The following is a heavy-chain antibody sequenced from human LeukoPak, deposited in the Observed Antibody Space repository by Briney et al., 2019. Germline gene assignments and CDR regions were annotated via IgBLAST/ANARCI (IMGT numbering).Heavy chain of an antibody. D-gene: IGHD3-3*01. CDR2: IYYSGST. V-gene: IGHV4-39*01. Sequence: SETLSLTCTVSGGSISSSSYYWGWIRQPPGKGLEWIGSIYYSGSTYYNPSLKSRVTISVDTSKNQFSLKLSSVTAADTAVYYCARHDALRFLDYWGRGTLVTVSS. CDR1: GGSISSSSYY. CDR3: ARHDALRFLDY. J-gene: IGHJ4*02.